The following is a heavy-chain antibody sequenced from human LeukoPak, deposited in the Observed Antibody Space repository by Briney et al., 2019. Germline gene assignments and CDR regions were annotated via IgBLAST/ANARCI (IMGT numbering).Heavy chain of an antibody. V-gene: IGHV1-18*01. D-gene: IGHD6-19*01. CDR2: FSADNGDT. CDR3: ARGTLYSGWSYYFDY. Sequence: ASVKVSCKASGYPFSSYIISWVRQAPGQGLEWMGWFSADNGDTKYAQKLQGRVTMTADSSTSTAYMELRKLRSDDTAMYYCARGTLYSGWSYYFDYWGQGSQVTVSS. J-gene: IGHJ4*02. CDR1: GYPFSSYI.